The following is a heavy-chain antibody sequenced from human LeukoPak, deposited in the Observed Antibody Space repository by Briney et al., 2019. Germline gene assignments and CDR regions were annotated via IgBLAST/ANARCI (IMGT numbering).Heavy chain of an antibody. CDR3: ASQLLWFGELLEYYLDY. D-gene: IGHD3-10*01. CDR1: GYTFTSYA. J-gene: IGHJ4*02. Sequence: GASVKVSCKASGYTFTSYAMHWVRQAPGQRLEWMGWINAGNGNTKYSQKFQGRVTITRDTSASTVYMELSSLRSEDTAVYYCASQLLWFGELLEYYLDYWGQGTLVTVSS. CDR2: INAGNGNT. V-gene: IGHV1-3*01.